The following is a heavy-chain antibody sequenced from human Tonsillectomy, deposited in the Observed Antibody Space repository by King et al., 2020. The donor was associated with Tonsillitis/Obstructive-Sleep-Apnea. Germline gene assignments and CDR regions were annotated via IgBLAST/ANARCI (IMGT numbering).Heavy chain of an antibody. CDR1: GFTFSSYG. D-gene: IGHD1-26*01. J-gene: IGHJ4*02. Sequence: QLVQSGGGVVQPGRSLRLSCAASGFTFSSYGMHWVRQAPGMGLEWVAVIWYDGSDTYYADSVKGRFTISRDSSKHTLYQQMNGLRAEDTAVYYCARSSGSYHFDSWGQGTLVTVSS. V-gene: IGHV3-33*01. CDR3: ARSSGSYHFDS. CDR2: IWYDGSDT.